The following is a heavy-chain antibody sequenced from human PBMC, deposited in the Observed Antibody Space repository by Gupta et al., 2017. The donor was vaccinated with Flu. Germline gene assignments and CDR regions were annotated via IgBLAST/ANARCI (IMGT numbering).Heavy chain of an antibody. CDR1: GFTFDDYA. V-gene: IGHV3-9*01. CDR3: AKDYDTTYSSSSSQFDY. Sequence: EVQLVESGGGLVQPGRSLRLSCAASGFTFDDYAMHWVRQPPGKGLEWVSGISWDSGTTGYADSVKGRFTISRDNAKNSLYLQMNSLRAEDSALYYCAKDYDTTYSSSSSQFDYWGQGTLVTVSS. J-gene: IGHJ4*02. D-gene: IGHD6-6*01. CDR2: ISWDSGTT.